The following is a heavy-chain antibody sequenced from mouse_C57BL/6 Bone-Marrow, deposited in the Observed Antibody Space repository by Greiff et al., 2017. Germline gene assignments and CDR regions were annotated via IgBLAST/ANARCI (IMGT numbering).Heavy chain of an antibody. CDR3: ARYDLLLAY. V-gene: IGHV1-81*01. CDR1: GYTFTSYG. D-gene: IGHD2-10*01. CDR2: IYPRSGNT. J-gene: IGHJ3*01. Sequence: QVQLQQSGAELARPGASVKLSCKASGYTFTSYGISWVKQRTGQGLEWIGEIYPRSGNTYYNEKFKGKATLTADKSSSTAYMELRSLTSEDSAVYFCARYDLLLAYWGQGTLVTVSA.